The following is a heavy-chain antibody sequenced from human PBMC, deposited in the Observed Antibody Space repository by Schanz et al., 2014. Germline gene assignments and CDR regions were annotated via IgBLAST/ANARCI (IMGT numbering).Heavy chain of an antibody. D-gene: IGHD3-16*01. J-gene: IGHJ3*01. V-gene: IGHV3-23*01. CDR2: ISGSGSST. CDR1: GFNFKAYA. CDR3: ARDYERAFSSPRHDAFDV. Sequence: VQLMESGGGVVRPGGSLRLSCAASGFNFKAYAMSWVRQAPGKGLDWVSAISGSGSSTYYADSVKGRFTISRDNSNNTVDRQRNPVRAEDTAVYFCARDYERAFSSPRHDAFDVWGQGTVVTVSS.